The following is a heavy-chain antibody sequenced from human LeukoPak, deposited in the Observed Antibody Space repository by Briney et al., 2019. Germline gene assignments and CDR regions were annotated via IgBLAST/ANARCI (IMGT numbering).Heavy chain of an antibody. CDR3: ARDSHLGVRRPYGMDV. J-gene: IGHJ6*02. V-gene: IGHV1-2*02. CDR2: INPNSGGT. CDR1: GYTFTGYY. Sequence: ASVKVSCKASGYTFTGYYMHWVRQAPGQGLKWMGWINPNSGGTNYAQKFQGRVTMTRDTSISTAYMELSRLRSDDTAVYYCARDSHLGVRRPYGMDVWGQGTTVTVSS. D-gene: IGHD3-10*01.